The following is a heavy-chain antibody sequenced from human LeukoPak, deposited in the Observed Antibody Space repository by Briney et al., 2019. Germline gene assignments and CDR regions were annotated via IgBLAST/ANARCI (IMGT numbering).Heavy chain of an antibody. CDR2: ISGSGGRT. CDR1: GFTFTSYA. D-gene: IGHD3-9*01. V-gene: IGHV3-23*01. CDR3: ARGPDYDILADYFDY. J-gene: IGHJ4*02. Sequence: GGSLRLSCAASGFTFTSYAMSWVRQAPGKGLEWVSTISGSGGRTYYADSVKGRFTISRDNSKNTLFLQMNSLRPEDTAVYYCARGPDYDILADYFDYWGQGTLVTVSS.